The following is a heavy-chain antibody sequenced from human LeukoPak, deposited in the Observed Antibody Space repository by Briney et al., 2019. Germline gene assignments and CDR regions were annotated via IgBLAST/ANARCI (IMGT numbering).Heavy chain of an antibody. Sequence: SSETLSLTCSVSGGSIHSYYRRWMRQPPGKGLDGIAYFYKSGSTNHHPSLESRVTIYVDTSKNQFSLKLSSVTAADTAVYYCAREGGGGYPYYYGSGTYYSYWGQGTLVTVSS. V-gene: IGHV4-4*08. CDR1: GGSIHSYY. CDR2: FYKSGST. D-gene: IGHD3-10*01. J-gene: IGHJ4*02. CDR3: AREGGGGYPYYYGSGTYYSY.